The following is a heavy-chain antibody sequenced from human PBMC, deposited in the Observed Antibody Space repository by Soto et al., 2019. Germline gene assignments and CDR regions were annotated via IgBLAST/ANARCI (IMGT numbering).Heavy chain of an antibody. CDR3: ARNYDSTAGGAFDI. D-gene: IGHD3-22*01. J-gene: IGHJ3*02. CDR2: IYSGGST. Sequence: EVQLVASGGGLIQPGGYLRLSCAASGFTVSSNYMSWVRQAPGKGLEWVSVIYSGGSTYYADSVKGRFTISRDNSKNTLYLQMNSLRAEDTAVYYCARNYDSTAGGAFDIWGQVTMVTVAS. CDR1: GFTVSSNY. V-gene: IGHV3-53*01.